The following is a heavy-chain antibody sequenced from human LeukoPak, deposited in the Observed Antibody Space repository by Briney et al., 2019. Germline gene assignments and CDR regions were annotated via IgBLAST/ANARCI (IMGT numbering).Heavy chain of an antibody. V-gene: IGHV4-39*07. D-gene: IGHD4-23*01. CDR1: GGSISSTTYY. J-gene: IGHJ4*02. CDR3: ARDGGNQGSLFDY. CDR2: IYYSGST. Sequence: PSETLSLTCTVSGGSISSTTYYWGWIRQPPGKGLEWIGSIYYSGSTNYNPSLKSRVTISVDTSKNQFSLRLSSVTAADTAVYYCARDGGNQGSLFDYWDQGTLVTVSS.